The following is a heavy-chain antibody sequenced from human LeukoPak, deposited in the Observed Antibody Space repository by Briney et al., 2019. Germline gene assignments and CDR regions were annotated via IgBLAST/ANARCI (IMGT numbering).Heavy chain of an antibody. V-gene: IGHV3-30*02. J-gene: IGHJ4*02. CDR3: ARGETYYYDSSGYYYPFYFDY. Sequence: GGSLTLSCAASGFTFSRYGMHWVRQAAGKGLEWVAFIQYDGRNKYYADSVEGRFTMSRDNSKNTLYLQMNSLRAEDTAVYYCARGETYYYDSSGYYYPFYFDYWGQGTLVTVSS. CDR1: GFTFSRYG. D-gene: IGHD3-22*01. CDR2: IQYDGRNK.